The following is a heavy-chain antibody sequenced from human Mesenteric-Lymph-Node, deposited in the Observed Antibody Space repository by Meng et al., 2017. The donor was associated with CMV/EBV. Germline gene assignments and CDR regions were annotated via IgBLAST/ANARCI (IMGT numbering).Heavy chain of an antibody. CDR3: AHSSGIAAAGPFYFDY. D-gene: IGHD6-13*01. V-gene: IGHV2-5*02. CDR1: GFSLSTSGVG. CDR2: IYWDDDK. J-gene: IGHJ4*02. Sequence: QITLKESSPTLVKPTQTLTLPCTFSGFSLSTSGVGVGWIRQPPGKALEWLALIYWDDDKRYSPSLKSRLTITKDTSKNQVVLTMTNMDPVDTATYYCAHSSGIAAAGPFYFDYWGQGTLVTVSS.